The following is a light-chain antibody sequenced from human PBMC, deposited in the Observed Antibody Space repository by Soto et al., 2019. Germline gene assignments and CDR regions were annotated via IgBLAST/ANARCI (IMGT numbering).Light chain of an antibody. J-gene: IGKJ2*01. Sequence: EIVLTQSPGTLSLSPGERATLSCRASQSVSSSYLAWYQQKPGQAPRRLLYGASSRATGIPDRFSGSGSGTDFTLTISRLEPEDFAVYYCQHYGSSPYTFGQGTKLEIK. CDR1: QSVSSSY. CDR2: GAS. CDR3: QHYGSSPYT. V-gene: IGKV3-20*01.